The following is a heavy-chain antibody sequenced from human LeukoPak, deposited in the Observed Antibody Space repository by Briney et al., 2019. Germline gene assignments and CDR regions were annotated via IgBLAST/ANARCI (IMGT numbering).Heavy chain of an antibody. CDR3: ARDSPHCSGGSCYLPYFDY. V-gene: IGHV3-48*03. Sequence: PGGSLRLSCAASGFTFSSYAMSWVRQAPGKGLEWVSYISSSGSTIYYADSVKGRFTISRDNAKNSLYLQMNSLRAEDTAVYYCARDSPHCSGGSCYLPYFDYWGQGTLVTVSS. D-gene: IGHD2-15*01. CDR2: ISSSGSTI. CDR1: GFTFSSYA. J-gene: IGHJ4*02.